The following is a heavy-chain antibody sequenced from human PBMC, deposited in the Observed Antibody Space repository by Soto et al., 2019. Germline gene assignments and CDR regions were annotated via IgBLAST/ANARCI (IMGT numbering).Heavy chain of an antibody. CDR3: ARDVERYYDSTAQGAFDY. V-gene: IGHV1-69*12. D-gene: IGHD3-22*01. CDR1: GGTFSSYA. J-gene: IGHJ4*02. Sequence: QVQLVQSGAEVKKPGSSVKVSCKASGGTFSSYAISWVRQAPGQGLEWMGGIIPIFGTANYAQKFQGRVTITADESTSTAYMELSSLRSEDTAVYYCARDVERYYDSTAQGAFDYWGQGTLVTVSS. CDR2: IIPIFGTA.